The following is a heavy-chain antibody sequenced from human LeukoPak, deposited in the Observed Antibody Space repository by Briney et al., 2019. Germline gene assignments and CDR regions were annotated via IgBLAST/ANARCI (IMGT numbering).Heavy chain of an antibody. CDR2: IYHSGST. D-gene: IGHD5-24*01. CDR1: GYSISSGYY. V-gene: IGHV4-38-2*02. Sequence: SETLSLTCTVSGYSISSGYYWGWIRQPPGKGLEWIGSIYHSGSTYYNPSLKSRVTISVDTSKNQFSLKLSSVTAADTAVYYCARPELQLNGYFDYWGQGTLVTVSS. CDR3: ARPELQLNGYFDY. J-gene: IGHJ4*02.